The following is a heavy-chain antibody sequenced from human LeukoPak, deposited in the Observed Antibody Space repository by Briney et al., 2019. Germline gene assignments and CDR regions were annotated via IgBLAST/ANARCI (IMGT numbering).Heavy chain of an antibody. CDR1: GFTFSSYG. CDR3: AKDALQWLVIFYFDY. CDR2: ISYDGSNK. V-gene: IGHV3-30*18. J-gene: IGHJ4*02. D-gene: IGHD6-19*01. Sequence: GGSLRLFCAASGFTFSSYGMHWVRQATGKGLEGVAVISYDGSNKYYADSVKGRFTISRDNSKNTLYLQMNSLRAEDTAVYYCAKDALQWLVIFYFDYRGQGTLVTVSS.